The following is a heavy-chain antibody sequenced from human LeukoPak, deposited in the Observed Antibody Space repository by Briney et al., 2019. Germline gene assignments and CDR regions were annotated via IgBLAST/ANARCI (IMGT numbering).Heavy chain of an antibody. CDR3: ARTYGDSTNWFGP. CDR2: INPNSGGT. Sequence: ASVKVSCKASGYTFTGYYMHWVRQAPGQGLEWMGWINPNSGGTNYAQKFQGRVTMTRDTSISTAYMELSRLRSDDTAVYYCARTYGDSTNWFGPWGQGTLVTVSS. J-gene: IGHJ5*02. CDR1: GYTFTGYY. D-gene: IGHD4-17*01. V-gene: IGHV1-2*02.